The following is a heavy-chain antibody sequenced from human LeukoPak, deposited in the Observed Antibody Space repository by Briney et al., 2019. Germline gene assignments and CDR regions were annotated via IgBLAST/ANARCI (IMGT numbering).Heavy chain of an antibody. CDR3: AREPHYDLLTGYALGYLDL. J-gene: IGHJ2*01. D-gene: IGHD3-9*01. CDR2: INSNSGDT. Sequence: ASVQVSCKASGYTFTGYYMHWVRQAPGQGLEWMGWINSNSGDTNYAQKFQGRVTMTRDTSISTAYMELSRLRSDDTAVYYCAREPHYDLLTGYALGYLDLWGRGTLPTVSS. V-gene: IGHV1-2*02. CDR1: GYTFTGYY.